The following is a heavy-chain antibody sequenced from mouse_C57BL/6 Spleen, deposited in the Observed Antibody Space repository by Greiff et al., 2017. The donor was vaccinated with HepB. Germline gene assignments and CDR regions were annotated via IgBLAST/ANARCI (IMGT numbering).Heavy chain of an antibody. CDR1: GYTFTDYE. CDR3: TRVGVWNGYSFDY. J-gene: IGHJ2*01. Sequence: QVQLKESGAELVRPGASVTLSCKASGYTFTDYEMHWVKQTPVHGLEWIGAIDPETGGTAYNQKFKGKAILTADKSSSTAYMELRSLTSEDSAVYYCTRVGVWNGYSFDYWGQGTTLTVSS. V-gene: IGHV1-15*01. D-gene: IGHD2-2*01. CDR2: IDPETGGT.